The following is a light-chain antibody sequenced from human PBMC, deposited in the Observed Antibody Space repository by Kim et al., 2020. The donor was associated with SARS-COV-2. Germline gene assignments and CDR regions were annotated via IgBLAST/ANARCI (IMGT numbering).Light chain of an antibody. CDR2: QDS. Sequence: SYELTQPPSVSVSPGQTVSITCSGDKLGDKYACWYQQKPGQSPVLVIYQDSKRPSGIPERFSGSNSGNTATLTISGTQAMDEADYYCQAWDSSTMVFGGGTQLTVL. V-gene: IGLV3-1*01. CDR1: KLGDKY. J-gene: IGLJ2*01. CDR3: QAWDSSTMV.